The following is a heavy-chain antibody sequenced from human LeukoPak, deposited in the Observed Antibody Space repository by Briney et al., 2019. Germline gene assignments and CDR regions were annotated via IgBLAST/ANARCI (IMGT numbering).Heavy chain of an antibody. CDR1: GFTFSNAW. J-gene: IGHJ4*02. CDR3: TTDYGYSMLVDDY. V-gene: IGHV3-15*01. Sequence: PGGSLRLSCAASGFTFSNAWMSWVRQAPGKGLEWVGRIKSKTDGGTTDYAAPVKGRFTISRDDSKNTLYLQMNSLKTEGTAVYYCTTDYGYSMLVDDYWGQGTLVTVSS. CDR2: IKSKTDGGTT. D-gene: IGHD3-22*01.